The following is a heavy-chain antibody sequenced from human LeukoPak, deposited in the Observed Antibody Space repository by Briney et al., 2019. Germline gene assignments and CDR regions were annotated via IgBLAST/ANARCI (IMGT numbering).Heavy chain of an antibody. J-gene: IGHJ4*02. CDR3: TTDSLSGYGSGSPPSY. CDR2: IKSKTDGGTT. CDR1: GFTFSNAW. V-gene: IGHV3-15*01. D-gene: IGHD3-10*01. Sequence: GGSLRLSCAASGFTFSNAWMSWVRQAPGKGLEWVGRIKSKTDGGTTDYAAPVKGRLTISRDDSKNTLYLQMNSLKTEDTAVYYCTTDSLSGYGSGSPPSYWGQGTLVTVSS.